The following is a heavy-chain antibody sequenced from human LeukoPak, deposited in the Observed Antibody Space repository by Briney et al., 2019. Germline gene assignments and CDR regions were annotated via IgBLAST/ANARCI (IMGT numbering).Heavy chain of an antibody. D-gene: IGHD3-22*01. CDR2: IYYSGST. J-gene: IGHJ5*02. CDR3: AKLGEDSSGYSNWFDP. CDR1: GGSFSGYY. V-gene: IGHV4-34*10. Sequence: PSETLSLTCAVYGGSFSGYYWSWIRQPPGKGLEWIGYIYYSGSTYYNPSLKGRVTMSVDTSKNQFSLKLNSVTAVDTAAYYCAKLGEDSSGYSNWFDPWGQGTLVTVSS.